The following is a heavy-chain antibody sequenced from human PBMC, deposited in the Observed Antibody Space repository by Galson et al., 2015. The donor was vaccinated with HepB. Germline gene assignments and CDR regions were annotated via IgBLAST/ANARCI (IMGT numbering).Heavy chain of an antibody. CDR1: GYTFTGYY. J-gene: IGHJ6*02. D-gene: IGHD3-3*01. CDR3: ARDRHDPDGMDV. CDR2: INPNSGGT. Sequence: SVKVSCKASGYTFTGYYMHWVRQAPGQGLEWIGWINPNSGGTNYAQKFQGRVTMTRDTSISTAYMELSRLRSDDTAVYYCARDRHDPDGMDVWGQGTTVTVSS. V-gene: IGHV1-2*02.